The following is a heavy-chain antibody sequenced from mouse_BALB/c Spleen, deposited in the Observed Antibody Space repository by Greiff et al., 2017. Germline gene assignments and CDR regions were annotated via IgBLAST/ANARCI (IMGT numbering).Heavy chain of an antibody. V-gene: IGHV5-12-2*01. D-gene: IGHD2-1*01. Sequence: EVKLVESGGGLVQPGGSLKLSCAASGFTFSSYTMSWVRQTPEKRLEWVAYISNGGGSTYYPDTVKGRFTISRDNAKNTLYLQMSSLKSEDTAMYYCARHGDYYGNYGDYWGQGTSVTVSS. CDR1: GFTFSSYT. CDR3: ARHGDYYGNYGDY. CDR2: ISNGGGST. J-gene: IGHJ4*01.